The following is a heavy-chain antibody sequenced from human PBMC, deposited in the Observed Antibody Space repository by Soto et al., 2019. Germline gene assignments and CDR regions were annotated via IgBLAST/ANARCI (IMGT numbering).Heavy chain of an antibody. V-gene: IGHV4-34*01. CDR3: ARGPIKGVAATPRGVDP. J-gene: IGHJ5*02. Sequence: SETLSLTCAVYGGSFSGYYWSWIRQPPGKGLEWIGEINHSGSTNYNPSLKSRVTISVDTSKNQFSLKLSSVTAADTAWYYCARGPIKGVAATPRGVDPWGQGTLVTVSS. CDR2: INHSGST. D-gene: IGHD2-15*01. CDR1: GGSFSGYY.